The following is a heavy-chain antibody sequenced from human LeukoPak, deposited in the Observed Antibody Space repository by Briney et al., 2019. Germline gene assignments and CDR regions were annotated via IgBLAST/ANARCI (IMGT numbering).Heavy chain of an antibody. J-gene: IGHJ5*02. CDR1: GFTFDDYA. CDR2: ISWNSGSI. V-gene: IGHV3-9*01. Sequence: GGSLRLSCAASGFTFDDYAMHWVRQAPGKGLEWVSGISWNSGSIGYADSVKGRFTISRDNAKNSLYLQMNNLRAEDTALYYCATAPVAGFGPWGQGTLVTVSS. CDR3: ATAPVAGFGP. D-gene: IGHD6-19*01.